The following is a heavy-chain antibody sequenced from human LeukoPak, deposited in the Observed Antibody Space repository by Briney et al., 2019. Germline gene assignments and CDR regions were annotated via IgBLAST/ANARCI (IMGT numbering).Heavy chain of an antibody. CDR3: VRDRELGY. D-gene: IGHD7-27*01. Sequence: VSGYSISSGYXXXXSRQPPGKGLEWIGRIYHSGSTYYNPSLKSRVTISVDTSKNQFSLNLSSVTAADTAVYYCVRDRELGYWGQGILVTVSS. CDR1: GYSISSGYX. J-gene: IGHJ4*02. CDR2: IYHSGST. V-gene: IGHV4-38-2*02.